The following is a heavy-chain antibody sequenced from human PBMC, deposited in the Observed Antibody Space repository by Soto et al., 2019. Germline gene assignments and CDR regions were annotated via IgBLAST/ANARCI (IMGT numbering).Heavy chain of an antibody. J-gene: IGHJ4*02. Sequence: EVQLVESGGGLVKPGGSLRLSCAASGFTFSSYSMNWVRQAPGKGLEWVSSISSSSSYIYYADSVKGRFTISRDNAKNSLYLQMNSQRAEDTAVYYCARDPPNYTVTFDYWGQGTLVTVSS. CDR1: GFTFSSYS. CDR2: ISSSSSYI. CDR3: ARDPPNYTVTFDY. V-gene: IGHV3-21*01. D-gene: IGHD4-17*01.